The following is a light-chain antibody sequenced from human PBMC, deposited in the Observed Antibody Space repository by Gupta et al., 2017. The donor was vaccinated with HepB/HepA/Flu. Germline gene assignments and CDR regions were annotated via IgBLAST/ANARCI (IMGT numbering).Light chain of an antibody. CDR1: SSDVGGYND. V-gene: IGLV2-14*01. CDR3: SSYTSSSTLYV. Sequence: QSALTQPASVSGSPGQSLTISCTGTSSDVGGYNDVSWYQQHPGKAPKLMIYDVSNRPSGVSNRFSGSKSGNTASLTISGLQAEDEADYYCSSYTSSSTLYVFGTGTKVTVL. CDR2: DVS. J-gene: IGLJ1*01.